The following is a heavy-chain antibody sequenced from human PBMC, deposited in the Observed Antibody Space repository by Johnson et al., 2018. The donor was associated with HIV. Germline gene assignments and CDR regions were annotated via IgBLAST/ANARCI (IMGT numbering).Heavy chain of an antibody. D-gene: IGHD3-22*01. J-gene: IGHJ3*02. V-gene: IGHV3-20*04. CDR2: INWNGGST. Sequence: VQLVESGGGLIQPGGSLRLSCAASGFTFADYGMSWVRQAPGKGLEWVSGINWNGGSTGYADSVKGRFTISRDNAKNSLYLQMNSLRAEDTALYYCAGRFYYDSSGYYSAAFDIWGQGTMVTVSS. CDR3: AGRFYYDSSGYYSAAFDI. CDR1: GFTFADYG.